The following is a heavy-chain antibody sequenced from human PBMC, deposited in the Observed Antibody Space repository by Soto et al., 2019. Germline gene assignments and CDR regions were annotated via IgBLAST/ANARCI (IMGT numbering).Heavy chain of an antibody. CDR2: IYSGGST. Sequence: GGSLRLSCAASGFTVSSNYMSWVRQAPGKGLEWVSVIYSGGSTYYADSVKGRFTISRHNSKNTLYLQMNSLRAEDTAVYYCARDRREGYYYYYMDVWGKGTTVTVSS. CDR1: GFTVSSNY. V-gene: IGHV3-53*04. J-gene: IGHJ6*03. CDR3: ARDRREGYYYYYMDV.